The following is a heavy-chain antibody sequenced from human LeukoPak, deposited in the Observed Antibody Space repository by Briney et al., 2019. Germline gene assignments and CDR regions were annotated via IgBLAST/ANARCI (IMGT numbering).Heavy chain of an antibody. CDR3: ARAPGGVRGVTYYFDY. D-gene: IGHD3-10*01. V-gene: IGHV4-59*01. CDR2: IYYSGST. Sequence: SETLSLTCTVSGGSISSYYWSWIRQSPGKGLEWIGYIYYSGSTNYNPSLKSRVTISVDTSKNQFSLKLSSVTAADTAVYYCARAPGGVRGVTYYFDYWGQGTLVTVSS. J-gene: IGHJ4*02. CDR1: GGSISSYY.